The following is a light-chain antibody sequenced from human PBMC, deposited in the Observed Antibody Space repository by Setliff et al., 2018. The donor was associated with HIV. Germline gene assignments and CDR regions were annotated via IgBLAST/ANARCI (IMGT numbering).Light chain of an antibody. Sequence: QSVLTQPASVSGSPGQSITISCTGTSNDFGRYDLVSWYQQHPARAPKLIIYQATRRPSGVSNRFSGSKSGNVASLTISGLQAEDEADYYCCSNTGSNTFVFGTGTKVTVL. CDR1: SNDFGRYDL. CDR2: QAT. CDR3: CSNTGSNTFV. J-gene: IGLJ1*01. V-gene: IGLV2-23*01.